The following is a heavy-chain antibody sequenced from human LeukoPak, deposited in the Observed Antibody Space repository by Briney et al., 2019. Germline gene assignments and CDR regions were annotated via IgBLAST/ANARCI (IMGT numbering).Heavy chain of an antibody. D-gene: IGHD2-2*01. CDR1: GYSFTSYW. J-gene: IGHJ6*02. V-gene: IGHV5-51*01. CDR2: IYPGDSDT. Sequence: AGDSLKISCKGSGYSFTSYWIGWVRQMPGKGLEWMRIIYPGDSDTTYSPSFQGQVTISADKSVSTAYLQWSSLKASDTAMYYCARRDGYCSSTSCYADYYYGMDVWGQGTTVTVSS. CDR3: ARRDGYCSSTSCYADYYYGMDV.